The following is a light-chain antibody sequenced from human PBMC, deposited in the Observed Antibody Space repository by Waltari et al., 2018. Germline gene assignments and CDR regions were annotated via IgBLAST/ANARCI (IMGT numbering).Light chain of an antibody. CDR3: QHRNNWPWT. Sequence: LLTQSPATLSLPPGDRATLSCRASQTIYNYLAWYPQKPGQAPRLLSNDASNRATGIPDRFSGSGSGTDFTLIISRLEPEDFVVYYCQHRNNWPWTFGQGSKVEIK. CDR2: DAS. V-gene: IGKV3-11*01. CDR1: QTIYNY. J-gene: IGKJ1*01.